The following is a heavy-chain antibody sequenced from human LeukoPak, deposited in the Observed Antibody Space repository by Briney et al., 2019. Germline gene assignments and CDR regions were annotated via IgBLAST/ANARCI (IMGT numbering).Heavy chain of an antibody. CDR2: IVVGSGNT. V-gene: IGHV1-58*02. D-gene: IGHD3-10*01. CDR3: AADLGTMVRGVNPPHWYFDL. J-gene: IGHJ2*01. CDR1: GFTFTSSA. Sequence: SVKVSCKASGFTFTSSAMQWARQARGQRLEWIGWIVVGSGNTNYAQKFQERVTITRDMSTSTAYMELSSLRSEDTAVYYCAADLGTMVRGVNPPHWYFDLWGRGTLVTVSS.